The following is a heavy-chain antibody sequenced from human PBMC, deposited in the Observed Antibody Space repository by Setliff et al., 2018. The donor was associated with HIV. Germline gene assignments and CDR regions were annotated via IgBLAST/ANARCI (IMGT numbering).Heavy chain of an antibody. J-gene: IGHJ1*01. Sequence: SETLSLTCPVSGDSTSSYYWSWIRQPPGKGLEWIGSIYYSGSTYYNPSLKSRLTISVDTSNNQFSLKLTPVTDADTAVYYCARQGYNYDSSGYLIPAGYFQHWGQGTLVTVSS. CDR2: IYYSGST. V-gene: IGHV4-59*05. CDR3: ARQGYNYDSSGYLIPAGYFQH. D-gene: IGHD3-22*01. CDR1: GDSTSSYY.